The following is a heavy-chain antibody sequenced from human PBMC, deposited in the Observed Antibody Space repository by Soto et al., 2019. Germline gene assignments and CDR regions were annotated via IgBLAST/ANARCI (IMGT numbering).Heavy chain of an antibody. V-gene: IGHV3-30-3*01. D-gene: IGHD6-19*01. Sequence: PGGSLRLSCAASGFTFSSYAMHWVRQAPGKGLEWVAVISYDGSNKYYADSVKGRFTISRDNSKNTLYLQMNSLRAGDTAVYYWARDPYSSGWFYYYYGMDVWGQGTTVTVSS. J-gene: IGHJ6*02. CDR3: ARDPYSSGWFYYYYGMDV. CDR2: ISYDGSNK. CDR1: GFTFSSYA.